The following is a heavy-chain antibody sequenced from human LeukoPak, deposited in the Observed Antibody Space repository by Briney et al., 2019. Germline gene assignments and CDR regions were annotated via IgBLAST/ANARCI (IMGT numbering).Heavy chain of an antibody. CDR1: GFTFSTYA. V-gene: IGHV3-23*01. D-gene: IGHD6-19*01. CDR2: IVGSDGSI. CDR3: AKDRQPDNGWDLDY. J-gene: IGHJ4*02. Sequence: PGGSLRLSCAASGFTFSTYAMSWVRQAPGKGLEWVSGIVGSDGSIHYAGSVKGRFTISRDNTKSTLYLQMNSLRAEDTAVYYCAKDRQPDNGWDLDYWGQGTLVTVST.